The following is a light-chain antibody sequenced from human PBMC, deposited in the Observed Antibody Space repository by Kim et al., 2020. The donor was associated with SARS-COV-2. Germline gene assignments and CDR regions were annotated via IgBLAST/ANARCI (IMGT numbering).Light chain of an antibody. V-gene: IGKV2-28*01. CDR3: MQTLQTPWT. Sequence: DIVMTQSPLSLPVTPGEPASLSCRSSQSLLHTNGYNYLDWYLQKPGQSPQLLIYLGSYRASGVPDRFNGSGSGTDFTLKISKVGADDVGVYYCMQTLQTPWTFGQGTKVDIK. CDR2: LGS. J-gene: IGKJ1*01. CDR1: QSLLHTNGYNY.